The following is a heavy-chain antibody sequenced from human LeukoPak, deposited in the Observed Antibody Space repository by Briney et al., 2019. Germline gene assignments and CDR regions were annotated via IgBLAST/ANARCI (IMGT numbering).Heavy chain of an antibody. CDR1: GYXFTSYW. CDR3: ARSIAAADDGWWFDP. CDR2: INPGDSDT. J-gene: IGHJ5*02. D-gene: IGHD6-13*01. V-gene: IGHV5-51*04. Sequence: GESLKISCKGSGYXFTSYWISWVRQMPGKGLEWRGIINPGDSDTRYSPSFQGQVTISADKPISTAYLQWSSLNASDTARYYCARSIAAADDGWWFDPWGQGTRVTVSS.